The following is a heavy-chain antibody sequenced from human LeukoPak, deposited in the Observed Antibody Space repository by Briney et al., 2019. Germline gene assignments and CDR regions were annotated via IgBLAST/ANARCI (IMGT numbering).Heavy chain of an antibody. D-gene: IGHD2-2*01. Sequence: SGPTLVNPTRTLTLTFTFSGLSLGTTGGGVGWIRQPPGKALEWLSLIYWDDDKRYSPSLKSRLTITNDTSKNQVLLTMTNMDPVDTGTYYCAHSQRYCSSAACPHWFDPWGQGTLVTVSS. J-gene: IGHJ5*02. CDR2: IYWDDDK. CDR1: GLSLGTTGGG. V-gene: IGHV2-5*02. CDR3: AHSQRYCSSAACPHWFDP.